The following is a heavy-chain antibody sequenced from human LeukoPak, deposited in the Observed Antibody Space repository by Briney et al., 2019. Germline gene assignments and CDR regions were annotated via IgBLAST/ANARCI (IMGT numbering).Heavy chain of an antibody. Sequence: GRSLRLSCAASGFTFSSYGMHWVRQAPGKGLEWVAVISYDGSNKYYADSVKGRFTISRDNSKNTLYLQMNSLRAEDTAVYYCAREESSWYACFDYWGQGTLVAASS. CDR1: GFTFSSYG. CDR3: AREESSWYACFDY. V-gene: IGHV3-30*03. CDR2: ISYDGSNK. D-gene: IGHD6-13*01. J-gene: IGHJ4*02.